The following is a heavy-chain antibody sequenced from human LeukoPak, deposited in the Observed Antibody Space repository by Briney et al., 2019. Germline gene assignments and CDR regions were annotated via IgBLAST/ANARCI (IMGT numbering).Heavy chain of an antibody. CDR2: IGTAGDT. Sequence: GGSLRLSCAASGFTFSSYDMHWVRQATGKGLEWVSAIGTAGDTYYPGSVKGRFTISRENAKNSLYLQMNSLRAGDTAVYYCARGGYCSSTSCYEFDYWGQGTLVTVSS. CDR3: ARGGYCSSTSCYEFDY. D-gene: IGHD2-2*01. V-gene: IGHV3-13*01. J-gene: IGHJ4*02. CDR1: GFTFSSYD.